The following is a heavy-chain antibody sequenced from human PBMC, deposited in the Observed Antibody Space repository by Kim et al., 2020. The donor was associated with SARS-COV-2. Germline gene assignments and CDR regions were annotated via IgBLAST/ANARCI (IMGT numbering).Heavy chain of an antibody. D-gene: IGHD2-2*01. CDR3: ASGGGFSHCSSTSCYTGSFDY. V-gene: IGHV3-48*03. J-gene: IGHJ4*02. Sequence: FTISRDNAKNSLYLQMNSLRAEDTAVYYCASGGGFSHCSSTSCYTGSFDYWGQGTLVTVSS.